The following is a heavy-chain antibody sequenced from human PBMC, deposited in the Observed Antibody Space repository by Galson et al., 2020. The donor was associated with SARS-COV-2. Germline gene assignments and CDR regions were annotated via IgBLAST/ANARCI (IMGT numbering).Heavy chain of an antibody. J-gene: IGHJ4*02. V-gene: IGHV3-11*01. D-gene: IGHD5-12*01. CDR3: ASDQPGYSGPGEQVICDS. CDR1: GFTFSGYY. CDR2: ISSSCATK. Sequence: KIGESLKLSCVASGFTFSGYYMSWIRQAPGKGLEWVSYISSSCATKLYTDSVKGRFTISRDNDKNSLFLQMNSLSAEDTAVYYCASDQPGYSGPGEQVICDSWGPGTLFSVSS.